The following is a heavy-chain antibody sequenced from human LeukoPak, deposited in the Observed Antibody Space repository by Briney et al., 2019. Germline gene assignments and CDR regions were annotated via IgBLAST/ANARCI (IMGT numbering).Heavy chain of an antibody. CDR2: IYPGDSDT. J-gene: IGHJ6*02. D-gene: IGHD1-26*01. CDR3: ATVGAYAMDV. CDR1: GYSFTSYW. Sequence: GESLKISCKGSGYSFTSYWIGWVRQMPGKGLEWMGIIYPGDSDTRYSPSFQGQVTISADKSTSTANLQWSTLKASDTAMYFCATVGAYAMDVWGQGTTVTVSS. V-gene: IGHV5-51*01.